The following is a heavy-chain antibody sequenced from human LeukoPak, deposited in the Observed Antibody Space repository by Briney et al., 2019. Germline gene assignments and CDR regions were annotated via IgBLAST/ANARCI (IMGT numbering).Heavy chain of an antibody. V-gene: IGHV3-30*03. CDR3: ARVKRLGELSRS. J-gene: IGHJ4*02. D-gene: IGHD3-10*01. Sequence: GGSLRLSCAASGFTFSSYGMHWVRQAPGKGLEWVAVISYDGSNKYYADSVKGRFTISRDNAKNSLYLQMNSLRDEDTAVYYCARVKRLGELSRSWGQGTLVTVSS. CDR1: GFTFSSYG. CDR2: ISYDGSNK.